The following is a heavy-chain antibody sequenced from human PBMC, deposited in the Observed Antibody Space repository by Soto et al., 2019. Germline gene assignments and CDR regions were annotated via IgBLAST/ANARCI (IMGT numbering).Heavy chain of an antibody. J-gene: IGHJ4*02. D-gene: IGHD4-4*01. CDR2: IYHSGST. Sequence: PSETLSLTCTVSRRSISSGAFSWSWIRQPPGKGLEWIGYIYHSGSTYYIPSLRSRVAISMDRAKNQFSLHLSSVTAEDTAVYFCAIVRYSDNWHGLIHFWGLGILVTVSS. CDR3: AIVRYSDNWHGLIHF. V-gene: IGHV4-30-2*01. CDR1: RRSISSGAFS.